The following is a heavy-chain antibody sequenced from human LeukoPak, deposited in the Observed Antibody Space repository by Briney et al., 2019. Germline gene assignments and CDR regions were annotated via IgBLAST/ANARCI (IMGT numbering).Heavy chain of an antibody. J-gene: IGHJ4*02. CDR2: ISAYNGNT. CDR1: GYTFTSYG. Sequence: ASVKVSCKASGYTFTSYGISWVRQAPGQGLEWMGWISAYNGNTNYAQKLQGRVTMTTDTSTSTAHMELRSLRSDDTAVYYCARFWGTLGTSDYWGQGTLVTVSS. D-gene: IGHD7-27*01. V-gene: IGHV1-18*01. CDR3: ARFWGTLGTSDY.